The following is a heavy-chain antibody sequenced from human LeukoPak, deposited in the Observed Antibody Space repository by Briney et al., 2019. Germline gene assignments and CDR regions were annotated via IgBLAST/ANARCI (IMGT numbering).Heavy chain of an antibody. CDR3: AKVRGVIIDH. Sequence: PGGSLRLSCAASGFTFSSYAMSWVRQAPGKGLEWVSSISSSSSYIYYADSVKGRFTISRDNAKNSLYLQMNSLRAEDTAVYYCAKVRGVIIDHWGQGTLVTVSS. CDR2: ISSSSSYI. D-gene: IGHD3-10*01. CDR1: GFTFSSYA. V-gene: IGHV3-21*01. J-gene: IGHJ4*02.